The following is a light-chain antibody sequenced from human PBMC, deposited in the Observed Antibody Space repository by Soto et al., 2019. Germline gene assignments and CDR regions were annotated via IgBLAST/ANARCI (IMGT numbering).Light chain of an antibody. V-gene: IGKV1-33*01. CDR3: QQYENLPRT. J-gene: IGKJ1*01. CDR1: QGISDY. CDR2: DAS. Sequence: DIQMTQAPSSLSASVGDRVTISCQASQGISDYLNWYQQKPGKAPKLLIYDASHLLTGVPSRFSGSGSGTDFTLTIRSLQPEDIATYYCQQYENLPRTFGQGTKVDIK.